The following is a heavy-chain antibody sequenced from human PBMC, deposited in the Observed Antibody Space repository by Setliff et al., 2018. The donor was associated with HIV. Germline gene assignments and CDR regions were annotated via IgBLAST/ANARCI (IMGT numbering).Heavy chain of an antibody. D-gene: IGHD3-16*01. V-gene: IGHV4-59*01. CDR2: IYYSGST. CDR1: GGSISSYY. CDR3: AREITCDYVWGSFRQGAFDI. Sequence: SETLSLTCTVSGGSISSYYWSWIRQPPGKGLEWIGYIYYSGSTNYNPSLKSRVTISVDTSRNHFSLKLISVTAADTAVYYCAREITCDYVWGSFRQGAFDIWGQGTLVTVSS. J-gene: IGHJ3*02.